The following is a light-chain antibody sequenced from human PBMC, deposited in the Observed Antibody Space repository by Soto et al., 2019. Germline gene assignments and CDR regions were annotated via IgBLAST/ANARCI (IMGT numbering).Light chain of an antibody. Sequence: QSALTQPPSVSAAPGQKVTISCSGSSSNIGGNSVSWYQQLPGTAPKLLIYDDNKRPSGVPDRFSGSKSGTSATLGITGFQTGDEADYYCGSWDSSLSDYVLGNGTKVT. J-gene: IGLJ1*01. CDR3: GSWDSSLSDYV. CDR2: DDN. V-gene: IGLV1-51*01. CDR1: SSNIGGNS.